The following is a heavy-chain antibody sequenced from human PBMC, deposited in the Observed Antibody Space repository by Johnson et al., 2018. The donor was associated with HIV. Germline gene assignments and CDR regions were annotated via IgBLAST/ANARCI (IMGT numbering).Heavy chain of an antibody. D-gene: IGHD4-17*01. J-gene: IGHJ3*02. CDR3: AELPGFGDYDDGALDI. Sequence: QVLLVESGGGVVQPGRSLRLSCAASGFTFSSYAMHWVRQAPGKGLEWVAFIRYDGSNKYYADSVKGRFTISRDNSKNTLYLQMKSLRAEDTAVYYCAELPGFGDYDDGALDIWGQGTMVTVSS. CDR1: GFTFSSYA. V-gene: IGHV3-30*02. CDR2: IRYDGSNK.